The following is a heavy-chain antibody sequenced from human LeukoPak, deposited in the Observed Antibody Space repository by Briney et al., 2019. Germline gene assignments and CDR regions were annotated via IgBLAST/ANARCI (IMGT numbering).Heavy chain of an antibody. CDR1: GFTFTYAW. D-gene: IGHD3-10*01. CDR2: IKTKTDGGTT. CDR3: ARGGGSGSSLVVWYFDL. Sequence: GGSLRLSCAASGFTFTYAWMSWVRQAPGKGLEWVGRIKTKTDGGTTDYAAPVKGRFTISRDDLKNTVYLQMNSLKTEDTAVYYCARGGGSGSSLVVWYFDLWGRGTLVTVSS. J-gene: IGHJ2*01. V-gene: IGHV3-15*01.